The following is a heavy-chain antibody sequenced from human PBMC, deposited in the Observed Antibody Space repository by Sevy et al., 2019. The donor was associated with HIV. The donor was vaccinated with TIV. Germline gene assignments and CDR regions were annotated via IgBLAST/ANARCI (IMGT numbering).Heavy chain of an antibody. J-gene: IGHJ4*02. CDR3: AKDSYFDNTLFDY. CDR1: GVTISNYA. CDR2: ISGSGGST. Sequence: GGSLRLSCATSGVTISNYAMNWVRQAPGKGLEWVSGISGSGGSTYYADSVKGRFIISRDNSKNTLYLQMNSLRAEDTAVYYCAKDSYFDNTLFDYWGQGTLVTVSS. D-gene: IGHD3-22*01. V-gene: IGHV3-23*01.